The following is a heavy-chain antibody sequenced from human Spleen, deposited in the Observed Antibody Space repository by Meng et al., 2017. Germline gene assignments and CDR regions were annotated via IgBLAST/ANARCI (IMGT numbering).Heavy chain of an antibody. Sequence: QVPLQQSGPGLAKPSQPLSLTCAISGDSVSGDIVAWNWIRQSPSRGLEWLGRTYYRSKWYYDYAVSVKSRITINPDTSKNQFSLQLNSVTPEDTAVYYCTREGYNWYFDLWGRGTLVTVSS. CDR2: TYYRSKWYY. CDR3: TREGYNWYFDL. D-gene: IGHD5-24*01. V-gene: IGHV6-1*01. CDR1: GDSVSGDIVA. J-gene: IGHJ2*01.